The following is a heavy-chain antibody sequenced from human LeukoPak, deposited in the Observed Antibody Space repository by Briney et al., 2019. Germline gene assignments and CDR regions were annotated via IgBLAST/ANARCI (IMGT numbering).Heavy chain of an antibody. J-gene: IGHJ3*02. V-gene: IGHV4-34*01. CDR3: ARAKPYDAFDI. Sequence: SETLSLTCAVYGGSFSGYYWSWIRQPPGKGLEWIGEINHSGSTNYNPSLKSRVTISVDTSRNQFSLKLSSVTAADTAVYYCARAKPYDAFDIWGQGTTVTVSS. CDR1: GGSFSGYY. CDR2: INHSGST.